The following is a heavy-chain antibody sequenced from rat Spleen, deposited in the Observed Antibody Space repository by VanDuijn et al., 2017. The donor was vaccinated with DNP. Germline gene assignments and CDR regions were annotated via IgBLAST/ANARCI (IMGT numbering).Heavy chain of an antibody. V-gene: IGHV5-25*01. J-gene: IGHJ2*01. CDR2: ISTGGVNT. CDR3: ARWGGDYFDY. CDR1: GFTFSNYY. Sequence: EVQLVESGGGLVQPGRSMKLSCAASGFTFSNYYMAWVRQAPTKGLEWVASISTGGVNTYYRDSVKGRFTISRDNAKSTLYLQMNSLRSEDMATYYCARWGGDYFDYWGQGVMVTVSS.